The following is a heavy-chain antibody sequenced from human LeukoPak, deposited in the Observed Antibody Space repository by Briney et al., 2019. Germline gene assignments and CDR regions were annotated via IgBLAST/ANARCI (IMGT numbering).Heavy chain of an antibody. CDR3: ARGSSYDILTGYHFDY. D-gene: IGHD3-9*01. Sequence: SETLSLTCAVSGGSISSGGYSWSWIRQPPGKGLEWIGYIYQSGSTYYNPSLKSRVTISVDRSENQFSLKLSSVTAADTAVYYCARGSSYDILTGYHFDYWGQGTLVTVSS. CDR2: IYQSGST. CDR1: GGSISSGGYS. J-gene: IGHJ4*02. V-gene: IGHV4-30-2*01.